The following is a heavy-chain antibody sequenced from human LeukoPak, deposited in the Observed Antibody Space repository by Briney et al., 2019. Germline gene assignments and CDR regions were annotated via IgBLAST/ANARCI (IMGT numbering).Heavy chain of an antibody. J-gene: IGHJ4*02. CDR2: ISGSGGST. CDR3: ARDSLGGYYSVIDY. Sequence: GGSLRLSCAASGFTFSSYAMSWVRQAPGKGLEWVSAISGSGGSTYYADSVKGRFTISRDNSKNTLYLQMNSLRAEDTAVYYCARDSLGGYYSVIDYWGQGTLVTVSS. CDR1: GFTFSSYA. D-gene: IGHD3-22*01. V-gene: IGHV3-23*01.